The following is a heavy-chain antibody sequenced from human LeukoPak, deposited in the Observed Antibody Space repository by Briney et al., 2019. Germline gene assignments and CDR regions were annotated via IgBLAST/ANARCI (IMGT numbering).Heavy chain of an antibody. CDR3: ARDPGSGWSD. D-gene: IGHD6-19*01. Sequence: SVKVSCKASGGTFSSYAISWVQQAPGQGLEWMGRIIPIFGTANYAQKFQGRVTITTDESTSTAYMELSSLRSEDTAVYYCARDPGSGWSDWGQGTLVTVSS. V-gene: IGHV1-69*05. CDR2: IIPIFGTA. J-gene: IGHJ4*02. CDR1: GGTFSSYA.